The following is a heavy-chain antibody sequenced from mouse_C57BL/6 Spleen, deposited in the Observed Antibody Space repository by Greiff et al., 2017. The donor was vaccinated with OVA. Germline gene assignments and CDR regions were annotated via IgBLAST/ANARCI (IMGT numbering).Heavy chain of an antibody. J-gene: IGHJ4*01. V-gene: IGHV5-17*01. CDR3: ARGGGNHAMDY. CDR2: ISSGSSTI. Sequence: EVHLVESGGGLVKPGGSLKLSCAASGFTFSDYGMHWVRQAPEKGLEWVAYISSGSSTIYYADTVKGRFTISSDNAKNTLFLQMTSLRSEDTAMYYCARGGGNHAMDYWGQGTSVTVSS. CDR1: GFTFSDYG. D-gene: IGHD2-1*01.